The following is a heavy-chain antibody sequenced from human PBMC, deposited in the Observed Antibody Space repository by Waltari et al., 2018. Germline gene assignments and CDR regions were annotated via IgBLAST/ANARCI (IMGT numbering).Heavy chain of an antibody. J-gene: IGHJ3*02. CDR3: ARLHCSDGICYDAFDI. D-gene: IGHD2-15*01. V-gene: IGHV4-59*01. Sequence: QVQLQESGPGLVKPSETLSLTCTVSGGSISTYYWSWLRQPPGKGLEWIGYFYYSGNTNYNPSLRSRVTLSVDTSKNLFSLKLTSVTAADTAVYYCARLHCSDGICYDAFDIWGQGTMVTVSS. CDR2: FYYSGNT. CDR1: GGSISTYY.